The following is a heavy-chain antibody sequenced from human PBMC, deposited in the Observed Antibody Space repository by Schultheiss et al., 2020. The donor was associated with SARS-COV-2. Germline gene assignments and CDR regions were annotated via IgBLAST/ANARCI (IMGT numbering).Heavy chain of an antibody. CDR2: INPNSGGT. V-gene: IGHV1-2*06. CDR3: ARYGITIFGAPTGMDV. Sequence: ASVKVSCKASGYTFTSYGISWVRQAPGQGLEWMGRINPNSGGTNYAQKFQGRVTMTRDTSISTAYMELSRLRSDDTAVYYCARYGITIFGAPTGMDVWGQGTTVTVSS. D-gene: IGHD3-3*01. J-gene: IGHJ6*02. CDR1: GYTFTSYG.